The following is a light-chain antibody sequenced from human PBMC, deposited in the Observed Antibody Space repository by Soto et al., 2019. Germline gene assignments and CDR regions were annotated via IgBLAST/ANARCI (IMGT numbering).Light chain of an antibody. Sequence: EIVLTQSPGTLSLSPGERATLSCRASQSVSSTYLAWNQQKPGQAPRLLIYGASNRATGIPDRFSGSGSGTDFTLTISRLDTEDFAVYYCQQYGSSPPITFGQGTRLEIK. V-gene: IGKV3-20*01. J-gene: IGKJ5*01. CDR2: GAS. CDR1: QSVSSTY. CDR3: QQYGSSPPIT.